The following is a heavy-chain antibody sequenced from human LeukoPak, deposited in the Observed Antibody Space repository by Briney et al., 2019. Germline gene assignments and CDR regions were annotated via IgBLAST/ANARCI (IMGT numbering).Heavy chain of an antibody. CDR3: ARDLAAWTATNYDY. D-gene: IGHD5-18*01. CDR2: INAGNANT. Sequence: ASVKVSCKASGYTFTSYAMHWVRQAPGQRLEWMGWINAGNANTKYSQKFQGRVTITRDTSASTAYMELSSLRSEDTAVYYCARDLAAWTATNYDYWGQGTLVTVSS. V-gene: IGHV1-3*01. J-gene: IGHJ4*02. CDR1: GYTFTSYA.